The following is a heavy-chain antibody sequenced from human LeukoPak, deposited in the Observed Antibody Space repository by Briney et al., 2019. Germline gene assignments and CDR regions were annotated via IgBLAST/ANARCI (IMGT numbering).Heavy chain of an antibody. D-gene: IGHD1-26*01. J-gene: IGHJ4*02. CDR1: GFTFSNFL. V-gene: IGHV3-23*01. CDR2: INSGGEIT. Sequence: GGSLRLSCAASGFTFSNFLMTWVRQAPGKGLEWVSVINSGGEITHYADSVKGRFTISRDNSKNTLYLQMNSLRAEDTAVYYCAKKTGGTYPFDYWGQGTLVTVSS. CDR3: AKKTGGTYPFDY.